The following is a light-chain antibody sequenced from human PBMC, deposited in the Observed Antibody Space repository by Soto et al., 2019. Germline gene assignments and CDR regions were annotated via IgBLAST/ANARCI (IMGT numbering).Light chain of an antibody. CDR1: SSDVAGYNY. CDR3: SSYTSHYTRV. CDR2: EVT. Sequence: QSVLNQPASVSGSPGQSITISCTGTSSDVAGYNYVSWYQQHPGKAPKLIIYEVTNRLSGVSNRFSGSKSGNTASLTISGLQADDEADYHCSSYTSHYTRVFGTGTKVTV. J-gene: IGLJ1*01. V-gene: IGLV2-14*01.